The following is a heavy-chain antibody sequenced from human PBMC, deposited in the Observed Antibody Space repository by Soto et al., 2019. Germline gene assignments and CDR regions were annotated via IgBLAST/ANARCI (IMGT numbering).Heavy chain of an antibody. Sequence: QVQLQQWGAGLLKPSETLSLTCAVYGGSFSGYYWSWIRQPPGKGLEWIGEINHSGSTNYNPTLKSRITISVHTSQFQFSLNLRSLTAADTAVYYCASHIPSLYYYFWSGPYYFLGQGTLVTLSS. D-gene: IGHD3-3*01. CDR1: GGSFSGYY. J-gene: IGHJ4*02. V-gene: IGHV4-34*01. CDR2: INHSGST. CDR3: ASHIPSLYYYFWSGPYYF.